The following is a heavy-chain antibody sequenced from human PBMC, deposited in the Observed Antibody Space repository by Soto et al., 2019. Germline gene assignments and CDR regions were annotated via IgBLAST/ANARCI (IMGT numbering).Heavy chain of an antibody. CDR3: ARDLADVHLWDAFDV. Sequence: QVQLVQSGPELKKPGSSVKVSCKAPGDTFNSYGISWVRQAPGQGLEWMGGIVPMFGTTNLALKFEDRVTITADELTTTVYMEIRGLASEDTAVYYCARDLADVHLWDAFDVWGHGTRVTVSS. J-gene: IGHJ3*01. V-gene: IGHV1-69*01. CDR2: IVPMFGTT. D-gene: IGHD6-13*01. CDR1: GDTFNSYG.